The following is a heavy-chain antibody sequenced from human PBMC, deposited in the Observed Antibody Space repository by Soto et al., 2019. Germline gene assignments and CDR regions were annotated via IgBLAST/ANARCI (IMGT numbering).Heavy chain of an antibody. D-gene: IGHD6-19*01. CDR3: ARGRGWRDY. J-gene: IGHJ4*02. Sequence: ASMKVSCKASGYTFTSYDINWVRQASGQGLDWMGSMNPHTGNTDYAQKFQSRVTMTRNTSINTAYMELSSMRSDDTAVYYCARGRGWRDYWGQGTLVTVSS. CDR1: GYTFTSYD. V-gene: IGHV1-8*01. CDR2: MNPHTGNT.